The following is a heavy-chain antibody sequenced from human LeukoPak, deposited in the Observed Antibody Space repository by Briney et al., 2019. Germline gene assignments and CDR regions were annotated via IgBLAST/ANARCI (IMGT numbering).Heavy chain of an antibody. J-gene: IGHJ4*02. Sequence: GGSLRLSCAGSGFNFNNSGMHWVRQAPGKGLEWVAVISFDGKNQHYAGSAKGRFTTSRDNSKNTVYLQMNSLRPEDTAVYYCAKDLPAETKMGGFDLWGQGALVTISS. V-gene: IGHV3-30*18. CDR3: AKDLPAETKMGGFDL. CDR1: GFNFNNSG. CDR2: ISFDGKNQ. D-gene: IGHD4-11*01.